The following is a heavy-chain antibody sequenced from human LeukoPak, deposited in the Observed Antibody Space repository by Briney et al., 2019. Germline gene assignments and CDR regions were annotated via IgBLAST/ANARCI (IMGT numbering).Heavy chain of an antibody. Sequence: GGSLRLSCAASGFTFKDFYMRWVRQAPGKGLAWVSYINHLGSQTDYADSVKGRFTISRDNAKNSLSLQMNNLSVDDTAVYYCVRARFTTFVYYWGQGTLVTVSS. CDR2: INHLGSQT. V-gene: IGHV3-11*05. D-gene: IGHD1-14*01. CDR3: VRARFTTFVYY. CDR1: GFTFKDFY. J-gene: IGHJ4*02.